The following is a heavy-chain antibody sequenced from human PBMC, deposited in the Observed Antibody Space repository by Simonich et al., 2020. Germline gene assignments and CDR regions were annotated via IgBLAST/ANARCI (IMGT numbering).Heavy chain of an antibody. CDR2: INHSGST. J-gene: IGHJ4*02. V-gene: IGHV4-34*01. D-gene: IGHD3-22*01. CDR1: GGSFSGYY. CDR3: ARLGVYDSSGYNDY. Sequence: QVQLQQWGAGLLKPSETLSLTCAVYGGSFSGYYWSWIRRPPGKGLGGIGEINHSGSTNYTPSLKSRVTISGETSKNQFSLKLSSVTAADTAVYYCARLGVYDSSGYNDYWGQGTLVTVSS.